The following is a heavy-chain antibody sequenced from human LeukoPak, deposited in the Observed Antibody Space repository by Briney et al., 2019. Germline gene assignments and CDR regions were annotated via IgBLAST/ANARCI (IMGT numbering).Heavy chain of an antibody. J-gene: IGHJ4*02. CDR2: INPDGNKK. D-gene: IGHD5-18*01. Sequence: GGSLRLSCVASGFIFKDFWMIWVRQAPGKGLEWVASINPDGNKKYSADSVKGRFTISRDNAENSLYLQMNSLRVEDTAFYYCARDLAYSRLDYWGQGMLVTVSS. CDR1: GFIFKDFW. CDR3: ARDLAYSRLDY. V-gene: IGHV3-7*01.